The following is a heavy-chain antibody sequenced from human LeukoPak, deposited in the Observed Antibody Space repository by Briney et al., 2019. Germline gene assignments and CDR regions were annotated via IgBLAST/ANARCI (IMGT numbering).Heavy chain of an antibody. V-gene: IGHV3-30*18. Sequence: GGSLRLSCAASGFTFSSYGMHWVRQAPGKGLEWVAVIPYDGSNKYYADSVKGRFTISRDNSKNTLYLQMNSLRAEDTAVYYCAKDYGYSYGCDYWGQGTLVTVSS. CDR3: AKDYGYSYGCDY. J-gene: IGHJ4*02. CDR1: GFTFSSYG. CDR2: IPYDGSNK. D-gene: IGHD5-18*01.